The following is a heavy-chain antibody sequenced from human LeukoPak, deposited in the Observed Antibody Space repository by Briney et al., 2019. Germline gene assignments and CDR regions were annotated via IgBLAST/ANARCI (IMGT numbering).Heavy chain of an antibody. CDR1: GYTFTGYY. J-gene: IGHJ3*01. V-gene: IGHV1-2*02. Sequence: SVKVSCKASGYTFTGYYIHWVRQAPGQGLEWVGWINPNSGGTNYAQKFQGRVTLTRDTSVTTAYMELSRLTSDDTSVYYCARDRGSLDAFNLWGQGTMVTVSS. CDR2: INPNSGGT. D-gene: IGHD6-13*01. CDR3: ARDRGSLDAFNL.